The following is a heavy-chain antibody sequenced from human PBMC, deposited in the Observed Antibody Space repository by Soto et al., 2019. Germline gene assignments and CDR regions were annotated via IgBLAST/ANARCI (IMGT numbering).Heavy chain of an antibody. CDR2: IDPSDSYT. D-gene: IGHD3-16*01. J-gene: IGHJ6*02. CDR3: AVIATFAEGYGMDV. V-gene: IGHV5-10-1*01. CDR1: GYSFTSYW. Sequence: GESLKISCKGSGYSFTSYWISWVRQMPGKGLGWMGRIDPSDSYTNYSPSFQGHVTISADKSISTAYLQWSSLKASDTALYYCAVIATFAEGYGMDVWGQGTTVTVSS.